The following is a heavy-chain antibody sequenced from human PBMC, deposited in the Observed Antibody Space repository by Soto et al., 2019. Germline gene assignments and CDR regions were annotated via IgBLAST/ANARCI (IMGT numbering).Heavy chain of an antibody. D-gene: IGHD2-2*01. Sequence: VASVKVSFKASGGTFSSYAISWVRQAPGQGLEWMGGIIPIFGTANYAQKFQGRVTITADESTSTAYMELSSLRSEDTAVYYCARDGGEVPAAIPRPYYYYGMDVWGQGTTVTVSS. J-gene: IGHJ6*02. CDR2: IIPIFGTA. V-gene: IGHV1-69*13. CDR3: ARDGGEVPAAIPRPYYYYGMDV. CDR1: GGTFSSYA.